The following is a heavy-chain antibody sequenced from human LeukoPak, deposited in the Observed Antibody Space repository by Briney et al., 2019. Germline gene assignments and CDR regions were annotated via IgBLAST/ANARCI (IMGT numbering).Heavy chain of an antibody. D-gene: IGHD6-25*01. Sequence: SETLSLTCAVYGGSFSGYYWSWIRQPPGKGLEWIGEINHSGSTNYNPSLKSRVTISVDTSKNQFSLKLSSVTAADTAVYYCAGSSGNWGQGTLVTVSS. J-gene: IGHJ4*02. CDR1: GGSFSGYY. CDR3: AGSSGN. CDR2: INHSGST. V-gene: IGHV4-34*01.